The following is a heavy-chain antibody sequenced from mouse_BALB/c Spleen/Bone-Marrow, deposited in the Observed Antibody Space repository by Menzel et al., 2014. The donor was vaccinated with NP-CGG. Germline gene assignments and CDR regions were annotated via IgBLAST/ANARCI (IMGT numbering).Heavy chain of an antibody. D-gene: IGHD2-2*01. CDR2: ISSGGINT. V-gene: IGHV5-12-1*01. CDR3: ARQRGYAYAMDY. Sequence: VQLKGPGGGLVKPGVYLQLRFAASGFAFSGYDKSWVPQTPGKRLEWVAYISSGGINTYYPDSVKGRFTISRDNAKNTLYLQMNSLKSEDTAMYYCARQRGYAYAMDYWGQGTSVTVSS. CDR1: GFAFSGYD. J-gene: IGHJ4*01.